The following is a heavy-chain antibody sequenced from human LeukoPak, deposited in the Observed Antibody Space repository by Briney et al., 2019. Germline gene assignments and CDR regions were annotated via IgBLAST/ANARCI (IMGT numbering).Heavy chain of an antibody. V-gene: IGHV4-59*08. CDR3: ARHVFTAGSID. D-gene: IGHD2-15*01. CDR1: GGSISNHY. J-gene: IGHJ4*01. CDR2: MYNSEST. Sequence: KPSETLSLTCTISGGSISNHYGSWIRQPPGKGLEWIAYMYNSESTKYNPSLKSRVTISVDTSKMQFSLKLRSVTAADTALYYCARHVFTAGSIDWGQGTVVTVSS.